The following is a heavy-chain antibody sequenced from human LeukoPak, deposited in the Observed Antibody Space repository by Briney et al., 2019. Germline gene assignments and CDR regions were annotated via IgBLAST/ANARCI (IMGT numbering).Heavy chain of an antibody. CDR2: IYYSGST. CDR1: GGSISSYY. J-gene: IGHJ3*02. Sequence: PSETLSLTCTVSGGSISSYYWSWIRQPPGKGLEWIGYIYYSGSTNYNPSLKSRVTISVDTSKNQFSLKLSSVTAADTAVYYCARGTIQLWLPNAFDIWGQGTMVTVSS. V-gene: IGHV4-59*01. CDR3: ARGTIQLWLPNAFDI. D-gene: IGHD5-18*01.